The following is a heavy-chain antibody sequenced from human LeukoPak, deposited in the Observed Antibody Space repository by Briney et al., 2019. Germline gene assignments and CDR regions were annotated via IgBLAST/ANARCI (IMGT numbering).Heavy chain of an antibody. Sequence: GESLKISCKGSGYSFTSYWIGWVRQMPGKGLEWMGIIYPGDSDTRYSLSFQGQVTISADKSISTAYLQWSSLKASDTAMYYCARSAAMVISQFDYWGQGTLVTVSS. CDR3: ARSAAMVISQFDY. CDR1: GYSFTSYW. D-gene: IGHD5-18*01. J-gene: IGHJ4*02. CDR2: IYPGDSDT. V-gene: IGHV5-51*01.